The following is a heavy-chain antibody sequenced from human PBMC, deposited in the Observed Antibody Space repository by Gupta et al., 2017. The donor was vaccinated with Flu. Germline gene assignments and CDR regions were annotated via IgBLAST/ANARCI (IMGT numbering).Heavy chain of an antibody. V-gene: IGHV3-33*01. CDR3: ARWNLGYCSGSSCHGDALEI. Sequence: QEQLVESGGGVVQPGRSLRLSCAASGFTFSNNGMHWVRQAPGKGLEWVAVIWYDGSNKDYADSVKGRFTISRDNSKNTLYLQMNSLRAEDTAVYYCARWNLGYCSGSSCHGDALEIWGQGTMVTVSS. CDR2: IWYDGSNK. CDR1: GFTFSNNG. J-gene: IGHJ3*02. D-gene: IGHD2-2*01.